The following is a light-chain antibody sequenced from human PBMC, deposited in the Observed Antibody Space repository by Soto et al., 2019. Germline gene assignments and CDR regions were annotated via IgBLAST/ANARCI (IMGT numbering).Light chain of an antibody. CDR1: SSDVGDYNS. CDR2: DVS. CDR3: CSYVGGYYYV. Sequence: QSVLTQPRSVSGSPGQSVTVSCIGTSSDVGDYNSVSWYQQHPGKAPKLMIYDVSKRPSGVPDRFSGSKSGNTASLTISGLQAEDEAAYYCCSYVGGYYYVLGIGTKVTVL. J-gene: IGLJ1*01. V-gene: IGLV2-11*01.